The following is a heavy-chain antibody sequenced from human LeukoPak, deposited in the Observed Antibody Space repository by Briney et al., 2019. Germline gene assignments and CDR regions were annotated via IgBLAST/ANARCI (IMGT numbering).Heavy chain of an antibody. J-gene: IGHJ4*02. D-gene: IGHD2-2*01. V-gene: IGHV1-18*01. CDR3: ARVRGSLRYCSSTSCPAPFDY. CDR1: GYTFTSYG. CDR2: ISAYNGNT. Sequence: ASVKVSCKASGYTFTSYGISWVRQAPGQGLEWIEWISAYNGNTNYAQKLQGRVTMTTDTSTSTAYMELRSLRSDDTAVYYCARVRGSLRYCSSTSCPAPFDYWGQGTLVTVSS.